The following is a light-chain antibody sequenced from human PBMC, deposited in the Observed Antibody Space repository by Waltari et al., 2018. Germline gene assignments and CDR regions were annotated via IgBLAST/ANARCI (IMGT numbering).Light chain of an antibody. V-gene: IGLV4-69*01. J-gene: IGLJ2*01. CDR2: VNSAGSH. CDR1: RGHSSYT. CDR3: QTWGTGIHVV. Sequence: QLVLTHSPSASASLAASVKLTCTLSRGHSSYTIAWHQPQPEKGPRYLMKVNSAGSHSKGDGIPDRFSGSSSGAERYLTISSLQSEDEADYYCQTWGTGIHVVFGGGTKLTVL.